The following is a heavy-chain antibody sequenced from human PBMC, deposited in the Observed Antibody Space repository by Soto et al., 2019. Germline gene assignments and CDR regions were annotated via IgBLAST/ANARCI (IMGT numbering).Heavy chain of an antibody. CDR1: GDSISSGGYF. J-gene: IGHJ4*02. CDR3: ARAPRSRAGRPLDS. CDR2: IYYSGTT. D-gene: IGHD6-6*01. Sequence: QVQLQESGPGLVKPSQTLSLTCSVSGDSISSGGYFWSWIRQHPGKGLEWIGDIYYSGTTYYNPSLKSRLTVSIDKSKNQFSLRLSSVTAADTALYFCARAPRSRAGRPLDSWGQGTLVTVSS. V-gene: IGHV4-31*03.